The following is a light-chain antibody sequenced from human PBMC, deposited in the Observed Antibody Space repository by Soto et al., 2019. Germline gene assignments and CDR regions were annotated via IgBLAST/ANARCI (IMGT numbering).Light chain of an antibody. CDR2: DTS. V-gene: IGKV3-11*01. J-gene: IGKJ5*01. CDR1: QSVNTY. CDR3: QQRYRWPPIT. Sequence: EIVLTQSPATLSLTPGERATLSCRASQSVNTYLAWFQQKLGQPPRLLIYDTSNRATGIPPRFSGSGSGTDFTLIISSLEPEDFAVYYCQQRYRWPPITFGQGTRLEIK.